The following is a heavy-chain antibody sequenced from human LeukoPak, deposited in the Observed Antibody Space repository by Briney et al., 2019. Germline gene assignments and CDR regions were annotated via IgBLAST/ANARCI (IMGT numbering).Heavy chain of an antibody. J-gene: IGHJ5*02. V-gene: IGHV6-1*01. CDR2: TYYRSKWKN. D-gene: IGHD2-2*01. CDR3: AREGCSSTSCSQGFDP. CDR1: GDSVSSNGAA. Sequence: SQTHSLTCAISGDSVSSNGAAWNWIRQSPSRGLEWLGRTYYRSKWKNEYAPSVKSRVTINPDTSKNHFSLQLNSVTPDDTAVYYCAREGCSSTSCSQGFDPWGQGTLVTV.